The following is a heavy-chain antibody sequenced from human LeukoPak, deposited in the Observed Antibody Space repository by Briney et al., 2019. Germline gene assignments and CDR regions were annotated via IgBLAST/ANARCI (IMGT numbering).Heavy chain of an antibody. D-gene: IGHD5-18*01. CDR1: GYTFTSYD. CDR2: MNPNSGNT. CDR3: ARADPAMAGIDY. J-gene: IGHJ4*02. Sequence: GASVKVSCRASGYTFTSYDINWVRQATGQGLEWMGWMNPNSGNTGYAQKFQGRVTMTRNTSISTAYMELSSLRSEDTAVYYCARADPAMAGIDYWGQGTLVTVSS. V-gene: IGHV1-8*01.